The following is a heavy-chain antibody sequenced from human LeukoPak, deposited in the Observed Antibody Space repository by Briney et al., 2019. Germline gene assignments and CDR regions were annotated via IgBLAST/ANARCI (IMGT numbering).Heavy chain of an antibody. D-gene: IGHD1-14*01. V-gene: IGHV3-74*01. CDR2: INPGGSSI. CDR1: GFTFSSYW. J-gene: IGHJ4*02. Sequence: GGSLRLSCAASGFTFSSYWMHWVRQVPGKGLVWVARINPGGSSITYADSVKGRFTIPRDNAKNTPYLQMDSLRAEDTGVYYCARSNQADDYWGQGTLVTVSS. CDR3: ARSNQADDY.